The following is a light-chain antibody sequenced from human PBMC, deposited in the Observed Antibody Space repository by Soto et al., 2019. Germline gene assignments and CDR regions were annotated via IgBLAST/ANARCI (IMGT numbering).Light chain of an antibody. CDR2: TAS. V-gene: IGKV1-39*01. Sequence: DIQMTQSPSSLSAFVGDRVTITCRTSQPISDYLNWYQQKPGKAPSLLIYTASTLQTGVPSRFSGSGSGTHFTLTISSVHPEDIATYYCXQYYNVPITFGQGTRLEIK. J-gene: IGKJ5*01. CDR1: QPISDY. CDR3: XQYYNVPIT.